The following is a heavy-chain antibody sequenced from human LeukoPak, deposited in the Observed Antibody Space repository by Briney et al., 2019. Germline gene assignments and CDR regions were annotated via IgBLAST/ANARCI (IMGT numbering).Heavy chain of an antibody. D-gene: IGHD6-13*01. V-gene: IGHV5-51*01. CDR3: ARHESSSWPNYYYYYMDV. Sequence: KLGESLKISCKGSGYSFTNYWIGWVRQIPGKGLEWMGIIYPDDSDTRYSPPFQGQVTISADKSISTAYLQWSSLKASDTAMYYCARHESSSWPNYYYYYMDVWGKGTTVTVSS. J-gene: IGHJ6*03. CDR1: GYSFTNYW. CDR2: IYPDDSDT.